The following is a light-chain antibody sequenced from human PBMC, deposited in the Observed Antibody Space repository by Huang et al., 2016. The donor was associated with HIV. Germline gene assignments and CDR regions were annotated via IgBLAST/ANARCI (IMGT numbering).Light chain of an antibody. Sequence: IQMTQSPSTRFAFVGDRVTITCRTSHRINSWLAWYQQKPGKAPNLLISKASNLESGVPSRFSGNGSGTEFTLTISGLQPDDLATYYCQQQWTFGQGTKVEI. CDR3: QQQWT. CDR1: HRINSW. V-gene: IGKV1-5*03. J-gene: IGKJ1*01. CDR2: KAS.